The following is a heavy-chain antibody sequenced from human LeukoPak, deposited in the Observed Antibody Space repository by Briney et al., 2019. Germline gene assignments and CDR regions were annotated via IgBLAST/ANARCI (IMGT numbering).Heavy chain of an antibody. CDR3: ARAGEVHCSGGSCYSGYFDY. Sequence: SETLSLTCTVSGGSISSYYRSWIRQPPGKGLEWIGYIYYSGSTNYNPSLKSRVTISVDTSKNQFSLKLSSVTAADTAVYYCARAGEVHCSGGSCYSGYFDYWGQGTLVTVSS. J-gene: IGHJ4*02. D-gene: IGHD2-15*01. CDR2: IYYSGST. CDR1: GGSISSYY. V-gene: IGHV4-59*01.